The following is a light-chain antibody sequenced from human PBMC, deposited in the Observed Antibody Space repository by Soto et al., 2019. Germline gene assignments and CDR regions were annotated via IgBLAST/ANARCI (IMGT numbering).Light chain of an antibody. CDR1: SSDVGHNY. Sequence: QSALTQPASVSGSPGQSITISCTGTSSDVGHNYVSWYQQHAGKVPKLIIYEVNIRPSGVSTRFSGSKSGNTATLTISGLQADDEADYYCSSDTSSGVFGGGTKVTVL. V-gene: IGLV2-14*01. CDR3: SSDTSSGV. J-gene: IGLJ3*02. CDR2: EVN.